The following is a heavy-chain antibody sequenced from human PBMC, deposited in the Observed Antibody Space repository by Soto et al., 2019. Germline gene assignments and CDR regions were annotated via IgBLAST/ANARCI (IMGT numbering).Heavy chain of an antibody. CDR3: AREGGYCSSTSCPKHYYYYYMDV. CDR1: GYTFTSYD. Sequence: QVQLVQSGAEVKKPGASVKVSCKASGYTFTSYDINWVRQATGQGLEWMGWMNPNSGNTGYAQKLQGRVTMTRNTSISTAYMERSSLRSEDTAVYYCAREGGYCSSTSCPKHYYYYYMDVWGKGTTVTVSS. D-gene: IGHD2-2*01. CDR2: MNPNSGNT. J-gene: IGHJ6*03. V-gene: IGHV1-8*01.